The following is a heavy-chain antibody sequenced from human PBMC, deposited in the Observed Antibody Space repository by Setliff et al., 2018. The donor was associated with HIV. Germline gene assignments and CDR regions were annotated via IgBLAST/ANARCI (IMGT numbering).Heavy chain of an antibody. J-gene: IGHJ2*01. V-gene: IGHV1-3*01. CDR3: ARDRNYYDRGGYFDL. D-gene: IGHD3-22*01. CDR2: INAGNGNT. CDR1: GYTFTSYA. Sequence: ASVKVSCKASGYTFTSYAMHWVRQAPGQRLEWMGWINAGNGNTKYSQKFQGRVTITRDTSASTAYMELSSLRPEDTAVYYCARDRNYYDRGGYFDLWGRGTLVTVSS.